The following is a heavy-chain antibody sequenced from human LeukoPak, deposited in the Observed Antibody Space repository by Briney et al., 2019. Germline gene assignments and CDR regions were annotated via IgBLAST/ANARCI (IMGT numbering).Heavy chain of an antibody. D-gene: IGHD2-2*03. V-gene: IGHV3-23*01. Sequence: GGSLRLSCAASGFTFSSYAMSWVRQAPGKGPEWVSAISGSGGSTYYADSVKGRFTISRDNSKNTLYLQMNSLRAEDTAVYYCARDLMDIVVVPAAPQSYGMDVWGQGTTATVSS. J-gene: IGHJ6*02. CDR2: ISGSGGST. CDR3: ARDLMDIVVVPAAPQSYGMDV. CDR1: GFTFSSYA.